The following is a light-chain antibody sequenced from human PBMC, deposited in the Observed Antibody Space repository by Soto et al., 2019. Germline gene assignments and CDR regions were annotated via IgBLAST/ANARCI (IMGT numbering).Light chain of an antibody. CDR1: QSVSSD. CDR3: QQYNNWPRT. V-gene: IGKV3-15*01. J-gene: IGKJ1*01. CDR2: GAS. Sequence: EIVLTQSPCTLSMSPGERATLSCRASQSVSSDLAWYHQKPGQAPRLLIYGASTRATGIPARFSGSGSGTEFTLTINSLQSEDFAVYYCQQYNNWPRTVGQGTKVDIK.